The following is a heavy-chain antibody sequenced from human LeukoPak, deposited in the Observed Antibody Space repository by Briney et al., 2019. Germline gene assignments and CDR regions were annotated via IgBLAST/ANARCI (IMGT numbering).Heavy chain of an antibody. CDR2: IYYSGNT. J-gene: IGHJ4*02. Sequence: SETLSLTCTVSGGSISGYCWSWIRQPPGKGLEWIGYIYYSGNTNYNPSLKSRVTISVDTSKNQFSLKVSSVTAADTAVYYCARDGGRDGYSYSDYWGQGTRVTVSS. D-gene: IGHD5-24*01. V-gene: IGHV4-59*12. CDR3: ARDGGRDGYSYSDY. CDR1: GGSISGYC.